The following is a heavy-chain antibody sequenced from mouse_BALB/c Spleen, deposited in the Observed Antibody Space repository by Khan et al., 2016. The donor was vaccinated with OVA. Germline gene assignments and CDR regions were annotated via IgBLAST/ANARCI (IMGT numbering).Heavy chain of an antibody. CDR1: GYSITSGYY. V-gene: IGHV3-6*02. D-gene: IGHD1-2*01. CDR3: TRDKYYYGYLAY. J-gene: IGHJ3*01. Sequence: EVQLQESGPGLVKPSQSLSLTCSVTGYSITSGYYWNWIRQFPGNKLEWMGYISYDGSNNYNPSLKNRISITRDTSENQFFLTLNSVTTEDTATYYCTRDKYYYGYLAYWGQGTLVTVSA. CDR2: ISYDGSN.